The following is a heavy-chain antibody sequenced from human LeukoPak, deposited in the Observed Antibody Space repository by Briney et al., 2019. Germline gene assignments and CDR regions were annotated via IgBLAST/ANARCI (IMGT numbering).Heavy chain of an antibody. CDR3: ARGYSLDY. J-gene: IGHJ4*02. D-gene: IGHD5-18*01. V-gene: IGHV4-30-4*01. Sequence: SETLSLTCTVSGGSISSGDYYWSWIRQPPGKGLEWIGYIYYSGSTYYTPSLRGRVTISVDTSKDQFSLNLSSVTAADTAVYYCARGYSLDYWGQGTLVTVSS. CDR2: IYYSGST. CDR1: GGSISSGDYY.